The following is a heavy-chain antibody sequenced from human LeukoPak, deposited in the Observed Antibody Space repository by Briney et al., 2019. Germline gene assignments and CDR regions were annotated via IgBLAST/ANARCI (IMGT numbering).Heavy chain of an antibody. V-gene: IGHV1-69*13. Sequence: SVKVSCKASGGTFSSYAISWVRQAPGQGLEWMGGIIPIFGTANYAQKFQGRVTITADESTSTAYMELRSLRSEDTAVYYCARDSSEFRSLIPHWGQGTLVTVSS. J-gene: IGHJ1*01. D-gene: IGHD2-21*01. CDR3: ARDSSEFRSLIPH. CDR1: GGTFSSYA. CDR2: IIPIFGTA.